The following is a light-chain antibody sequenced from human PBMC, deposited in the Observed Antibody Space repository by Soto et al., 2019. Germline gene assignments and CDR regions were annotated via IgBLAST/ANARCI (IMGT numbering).Light chain of an antibody. V-gene: IGKV3-20*01. J-gene: IGKJ2*01. CDR1: QSVSSNY. CDR2: GAS. CDR3: QQYGSSPRT. Sequence: EIVLTQSPGTLSLSPGERATLSCRASQSVSSNYLAWYQQTPGQAPRLLIYGASSRATGIPDRFSGSGSGTDFTLTISRLETEDFAVYYCQQYGSSPRTFGQGTKLEIK.